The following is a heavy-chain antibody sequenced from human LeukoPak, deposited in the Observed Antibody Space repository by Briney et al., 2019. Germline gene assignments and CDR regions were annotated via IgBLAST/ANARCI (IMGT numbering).Heavy chain of an antibody. D-gene: IGHD3-3*01. CDR3: ARRRDFWSGSLYYYYGMDV. CDR1: GGSISSSSYY. Sequence: SETLSLTCTVSGGSISSSSYYWGWIRQPPGKGLEWIGSIYYSGSTYYNPSLKSRVTISVDTSKNQFSLKLSSVTAADTAVYYCARRRDFWSGSLYYYYGMDVWGQGTTVTVSS. J-gene: IGHJ6*02. CDR2: IYYSGST. V-gene: IGHV4-39*01.